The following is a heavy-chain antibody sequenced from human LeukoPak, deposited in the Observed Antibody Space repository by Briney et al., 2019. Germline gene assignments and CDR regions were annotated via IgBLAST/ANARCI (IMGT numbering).Heavy chain of an antibody. J-gene: IGHJ4*02. CDR2: INPNSGGT. CDR3: ARDSAVRHFWSGYYGY. Sequence: ASVKVSCKASGYTFTGYYMHWVRQAPGQGLEWMGWINPNSGGTNYAQKFQGRVTMTRDTSISTAYMEPSRLRSDDTVVYYCARDSAVRHFWSGYYGYWGQGTLVTVSS. CDR1: GYTFTGYY. V-gene: IGHV1-2*02. D-gene: IGHD3-3*02.